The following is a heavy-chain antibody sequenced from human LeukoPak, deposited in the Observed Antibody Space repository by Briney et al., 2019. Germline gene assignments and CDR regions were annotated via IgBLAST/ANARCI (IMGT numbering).Heavy chain of an antibody. V-gene: IGHV3-30*02. CDR3: AKSITIFGVVIIEYYYMDV. CDR2: IRYDGSNK. Sequence: GGSLRLSCAASGFTFSSYGMHWVRQAPGKGLEWVAFIRYDGSNKYYADSVKGRFTISRDNSKNTLYLQMNSLRAEDTAVYYCAKSITIFGVVIIEYYYMDVWGKGTTVTASS. J-gene: IGHJ6*03. CDR1: GFTFSSYG. D-gene: IGHD3-3*01.